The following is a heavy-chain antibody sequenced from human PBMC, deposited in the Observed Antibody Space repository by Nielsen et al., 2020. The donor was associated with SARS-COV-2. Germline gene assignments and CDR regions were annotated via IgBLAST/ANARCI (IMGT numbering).Heavy chain of an antibody. V-gene: IGHV4-39*07. CDR2: LDYVGRT. CDR3: ATRTATAFDY. Sequence: SETLSLTCTISGASVTSASSYWGWIRQPPGKGLEWIGSLDYVGRTFYNASLKSRLTISPGTSKSQFSLRLLSVTAADTAMYYCATRTATAFDYWGQGILVTVSS. CDR1: GASVTSASSY. D-gene: IGHD2-21*02. J-gene: IGHJ4*02.